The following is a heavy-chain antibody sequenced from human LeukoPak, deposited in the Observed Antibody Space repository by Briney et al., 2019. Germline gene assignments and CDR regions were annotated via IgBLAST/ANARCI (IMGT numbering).Heavy chain of an antibody. CDR2: ISSSSSYI. D-gene: IGHD3-16*02. Sequence: GGSLRLSCAASGFTFSSYEMNWVRQAPGKGLEWVSSISSSSSYIYYADSVKGRFTISRDNAKNSLYLQMNSLRAEDTAVYYCARVGNRDYDYVWGSYRRSGYFDYWGQGTLVTVSS. CDR1: GFTFSSYE. V-gene: IGHV3-21*01. CDR3: ARVGNRDYDYVWGSYRRSGYFDY. J-gene: IGHJ4*02.